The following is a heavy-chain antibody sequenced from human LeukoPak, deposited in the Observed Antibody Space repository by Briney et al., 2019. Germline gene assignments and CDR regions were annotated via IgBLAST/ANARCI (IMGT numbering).Heavy chain of an antibody. CDR2: ISGSGGST. D-gene: IGHD6-6*01. V-gene: IGHV3-23*01. CDR3: AKPPPGIAARHPYYYYMDV. CDR1: GFTFSSYA. J-gene: IGHJ6*03. Sequence: PGGSLRLSCAASGFTFSSYAMSWVRQAPGKGLEWVSAISGSGGSTYYADSVKGRFTISRDNSKNTLYLQMNSLRAEDTAVYYCAKPPPGIAARHPYYYYMDVWGKGTTVTVSS.